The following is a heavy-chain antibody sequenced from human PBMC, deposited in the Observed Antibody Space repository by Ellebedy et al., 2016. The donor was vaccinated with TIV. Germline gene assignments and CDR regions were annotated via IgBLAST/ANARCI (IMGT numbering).Heavy chain of an antibody. CDR1: GFTFSNYW. D-gene: IGHD3-16*01. CDR3: VRDGSYDYGDY. Sequence: PGGSLRLSCAASGFTFSNYWMHWVRQAPGKGLVWVSRIYTDGSSTSYADSVEGRFTISRDNPKNTVYLQMNSLRVEDTAVYYCVRDGSYDYGDYWGQGTVVAVSS. V-gene: IGHV3-74*01. J-gene: IGHJ4*02. CDR2: IYTDGSST.